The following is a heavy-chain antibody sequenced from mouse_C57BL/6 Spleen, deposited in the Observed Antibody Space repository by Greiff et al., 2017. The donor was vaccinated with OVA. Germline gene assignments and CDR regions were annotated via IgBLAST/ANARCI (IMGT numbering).Heavy chain of an antibody. Sequence: EVHLVESGEGLVKPGVSLKLSCAASGFTFTSYAMSWVRQTPEKRLEWVAYISSGGDYIYYADTVKGRFTITRDKDRNTLDMQMSSEKSEDTAMYYCTGDRGYGAMDYWGQGTSVTVSS. CDR3: TGDRGYGAMDY. V-gene: IGHV5-9-1*02. J-gene: IGHJ4*01. CDR1: GFTFTSYA. CDR2: ISSGGDYI. D-gene: IGHD1-2*01.